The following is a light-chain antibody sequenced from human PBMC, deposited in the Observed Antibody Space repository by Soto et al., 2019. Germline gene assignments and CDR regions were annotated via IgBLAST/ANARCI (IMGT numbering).Light chain of an antibody. CDR2: DVI. Sequence: QSVLTQPASVSGSPGQSITISCTGTSSDIGGYNYVSWYQQHPGKAPKLMIYDVIHRPSGVSNRFSGSKSGNTASLTISGLQAEDEAHYYCPSYLSSNTQIFGGGTKLTVL. J-gene: IGLJ2*01. V-gene: IGLV2-14*03. CDR3: PSYLSSNTQI. CDR1: SSDIGGYNY.